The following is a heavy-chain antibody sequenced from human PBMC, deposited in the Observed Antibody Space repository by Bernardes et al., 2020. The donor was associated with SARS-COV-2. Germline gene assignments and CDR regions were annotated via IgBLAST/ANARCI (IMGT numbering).Heavy chain of an antibody. J-gene: IGHJ6*02. CDR1: GGSISSSSYY. D-gene: IGHD3-3*01. V-gene: IGHV4-39*01. CDR2: IYYSGST. CDR3: ARSEIGITIFGVALRHGMDV. Sequence: SETLSLTCTVSGGSISSSSYYWGWLRQPPGKGLEWIGSIYYSGSTYYNPSLKSRVTISVDTSKNQFSLKLSSVTAADTAVYYCARSEIGITIFGVALRHGMDVWGQGTTVTVSS.